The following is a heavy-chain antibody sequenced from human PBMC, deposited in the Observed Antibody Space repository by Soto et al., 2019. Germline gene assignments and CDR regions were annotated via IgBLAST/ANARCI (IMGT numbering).Heavy chain of an antibody. Sequence: EVQLVESGGGLVQPGGSLRLSCAGSGFTFSSHAVSWVRQAPGKGLEWVSGIVGSAGSTYYGDSVKGRFTISRDNSKNTAYLHKSSRRAEDTDIYCCQKGFGGGDIRNFFDHWGQGTLVTVSS. V-gene: IGHV3-23*04. D-gene: IGHD3-16*02. J-gene: IGHJ4*02. CDR2: IVGSAGST. CDR1: GFTFSSHA. CDR3: QKGFGGGDIRNFFDH.